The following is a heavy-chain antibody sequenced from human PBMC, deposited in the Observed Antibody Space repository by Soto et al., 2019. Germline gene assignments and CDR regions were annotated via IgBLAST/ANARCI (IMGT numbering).Heavy chain of an antibody. CDR2: INPNSGGT. J-gene: IGHJ4*02. CDR1: GYTFTGYY. Sequence: ASVKVSCKASGYTFTGYYMHWVRQAPGQGLEWMGWINPNSGGTNYAQKFQGWVTMTRDTSISTAYMELSRLRSDDTAVYYCARGPAGDCSGGSCYPLDYWGQGTLVTVSS. V-gene: IGHV1-2*04. CDR3: ARGPAGDCSGGSCYPLDY. D-gene: IGHD2-15*01.